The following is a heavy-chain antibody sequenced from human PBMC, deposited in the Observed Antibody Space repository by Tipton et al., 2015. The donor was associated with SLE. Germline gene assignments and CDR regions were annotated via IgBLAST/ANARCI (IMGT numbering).Heavy chain of an antibody. D-gene: IGHD6-6*01. Sequence: TLSLTCTVSGGSISSYYWSWIRQPPGKGLEWIGYIYTSGSTNYNPSLKSRVTISVDTSKNQFSLKLSSVTAADTAVYYCAMDSTSSSSYYYYGMDVWGQGTTVTVSS. CDR1: GGSISSYY. CDR3: AMDSTSSSSYYYYGMDV. V-gene: IGHV4-4*09. CDR2: IYTSGST. J-gene: IGHJ6*02.